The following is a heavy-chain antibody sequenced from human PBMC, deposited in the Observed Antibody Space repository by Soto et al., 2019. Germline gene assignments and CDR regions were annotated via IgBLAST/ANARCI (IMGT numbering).Heavy chain of an antibody. CDR1: GFTFSDAA. CDR3: IRHSVDY. V-gene: IGHV3-73*01. J-gene: IGHJ4*02. Sequence: EVQLVESGGGLVQPGGSLKLSCAASGFTFSDAAMHWVRQASGKGLEWVGRIRSKANSYATAYAASVKGRFTISRDDSKNTAYLQMNSLKTDDTAVYYCIRHSVDYWGQGTLVTVAS. CDR2: IRSKANSYAT.